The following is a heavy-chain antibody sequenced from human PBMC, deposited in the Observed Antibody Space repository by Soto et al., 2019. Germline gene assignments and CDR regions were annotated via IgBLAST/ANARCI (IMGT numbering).Heavy chain of an antibody. V-gene: IGHV1-69*06. CDR3: AGSNKAWLVTNYNWFDP. CDR2: IIPIFGTA. J-gene: IGHJ5*02. CDR1: GGTFSSYA. D-gene: IGHD3-10*01. Sequence: SVKVSCKASGGTFSSYAISWVRQAPGEGLEWMGGIIPIFGTANYAQKFQGRVTITADKSTSTAYMELSSLRSEDTAVYYCAGSNKAWLVTNYNWFDPWGQGTLVTVS.